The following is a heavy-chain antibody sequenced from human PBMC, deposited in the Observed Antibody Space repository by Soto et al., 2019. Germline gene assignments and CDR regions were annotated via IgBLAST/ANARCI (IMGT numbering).Heavy chain of an antibody. CDR1: GFIFDDFA. V-gene: IGHV3-9*01. CDR3: TKEVYGMGYYYYGMDV. Sequence: SLSLSCAASGFIFDDFAMHWVRQAPGKGLEWVSSITWNSASVAYADSVKGRFTISRDNAKNSLYLQMNNLRPEDAALYYCTKEVYGMGYYYYGMDVWGQGTTVTVSS. CDR2: ITWNSASV. J-gene: IGHJ6*02. D-gene: IGHD2-8*01.